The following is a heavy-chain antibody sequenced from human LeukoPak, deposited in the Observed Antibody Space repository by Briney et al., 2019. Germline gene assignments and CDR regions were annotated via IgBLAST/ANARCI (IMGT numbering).Heavy chain of an antibody. Sequence: ASVKVSCKASGGTLSSYTITWVRQAPGQGLEWMGGIIPMSGTSHYAQKFQGRVSITTGESATTAYMELRSLRSEDTAVYYCARVYPFPVVTGAVVYVFDSWGEGWMVTVYS. CDR1: GGTLSSYT. J-gene: IGHJ3*02. CDR3: ARVYPFPVVTGAVVYVFDS. CDR2: IIPMSGTS. D-gene: IGHD4-23*01. V-gene: IGHV1-69*05.